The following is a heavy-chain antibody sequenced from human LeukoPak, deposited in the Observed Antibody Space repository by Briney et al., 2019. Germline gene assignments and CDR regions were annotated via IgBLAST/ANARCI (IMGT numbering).Heavy chain of an antibody. CDR2: ISAYNGNT. CDR3: ARDLSPISGAVGIDY. V-gene: IGHV1-18*01. D-gene: IGHD3-10*01. Sequence: ASVKVSCKASGYTFTSYGISWVRQAPGQGLEWMGWISAYNGNTNYAQKLQGRVTMTTDTSTSTAYMELRSLRSDDTAVYYCARDLSPISGAVGIDYWGQGTLVTVSS. CDR1: GYTFTSYG. J-gene: IGHJ4*02.